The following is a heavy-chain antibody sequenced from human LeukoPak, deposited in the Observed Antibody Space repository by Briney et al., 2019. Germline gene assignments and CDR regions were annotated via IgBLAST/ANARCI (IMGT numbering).Heavy chain of an antibody. CDR3: ARVYSYGFSSIDY. Sequence: PSETLSLTCAVHGGSLSNYYWSWIRQPPRKGLEWIGEINHSGSTNYNPSLKSRVTMSVDTSKNQFSLRLGSVTAADTAVYYCARVYSYGFSSIDYWGQGTLVTVSS. V-gene: IGHV4-34*01. D-gene: IGHD5-18*01. CDR1: GGSLSNYY. J-gene: IGHJ4*02. CDR2: INHSGST.